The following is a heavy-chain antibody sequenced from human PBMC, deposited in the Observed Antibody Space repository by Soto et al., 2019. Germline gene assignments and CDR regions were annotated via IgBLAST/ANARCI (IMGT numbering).Heavy chain of an antibody. D-gene: IGHD3-10*01. V-gene: IGHV3-72*01. CDR3: TVWGSGNDFGAA. CDR2: SKNKADSYTT. Sequence: EVQLVESGGGLVQPGGSLRLSCAASGFTFSDHYMDWVRQAPGKGLEWVGRSKNKADSYTTEYAASVKGRFTISRDGSKNSLFLQMNSLKTEDTAAYYCTVWGSGNDFGAAWGQGILVTVSS. CDR1: GFTFSDHY. J-gene: IGHJ4*02.